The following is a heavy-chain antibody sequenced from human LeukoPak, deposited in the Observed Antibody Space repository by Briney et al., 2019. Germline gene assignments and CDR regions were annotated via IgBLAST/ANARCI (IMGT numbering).Heavy chain of an antibody. J-gene: IGHJ4*02. CDR1: GYSFTSYW. CDR3: ARRETSAWFRVDL. CDR2: INPGDSST. D-gene: IGHD6-19*01. V-gene: IGHV5-51*01. Sequence: GESLKISCKGSGYSFTSYWIGWVRQMPGKGLEWMGIINPGDSSTRYSPSFQGQVTISADKSITTAYLQWGSLKASDTAMYYCARRETSAWFRVDLWGQGTLVTVSS.